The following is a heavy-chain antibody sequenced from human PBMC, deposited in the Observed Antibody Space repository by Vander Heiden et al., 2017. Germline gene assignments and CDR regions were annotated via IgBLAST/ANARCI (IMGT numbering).Heavy chain of an antibody. CDR1: GFTFSSFI. CDR2: ISSSSSYI. D-gene: IGHD3-22*01. V-gene: IGHV3-21*01. Sequence: EVQLVVSGGGLVKPGGSLRLSCAASGFTFSSFIMNWVRQAPGKGLEWVSSISSSSSYIYYADSVKGRFTISRDNAKNSLYLQMNSLRAEDTAVYYCARDSYYYDSSGSSNWFDPWGQGTLVTVSS. CDR3: ARDSYYYDSSGSSNWFDP. J-gene: IGHJ5*02.